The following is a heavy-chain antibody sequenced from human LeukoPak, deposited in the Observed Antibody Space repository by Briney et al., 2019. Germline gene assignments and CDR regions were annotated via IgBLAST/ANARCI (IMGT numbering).Heavy chain of an antibody. CDR2: IYPGESDT. V-gene: IGHV5-51*01. Sequence: GESLKISCKASGYSFTNYWIGWVRQMPGKGLEWMGIIYPGESDTRYIPSLQCQLTLSADKSISTASLPRSSLQASDTAMYYCATYAGSSSKYFQDWGQGTLVTVSS. CDR3: ATYAGSSSKYFQD. J-gene: IGHJ1*01. CDR1: GYSFTNYW. D-gene: IGHD3-10*01.